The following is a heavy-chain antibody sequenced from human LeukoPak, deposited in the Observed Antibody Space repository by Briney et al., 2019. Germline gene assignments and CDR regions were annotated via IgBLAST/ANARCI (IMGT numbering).Heavy chain of an antibody. J-gene: IGHJ4*02. CDR3: TRENYFDY. V-gene: IGHV3-49*04. CDR2: IRSKAYGGTT. Sequence: GGSLRLSCTASGFTFGDYAMSWVRQAPGKGLEWVGSIRSKAYGGTTEYAASVKGRFTISRDDSKSIAYLQMNSLKTEDTAVYYCTRENYFDYWGQGTLVTVSS. CDR1: GFTFGDYA.